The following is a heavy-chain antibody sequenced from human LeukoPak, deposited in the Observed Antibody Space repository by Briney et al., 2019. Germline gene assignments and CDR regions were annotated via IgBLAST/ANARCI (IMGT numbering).Heavy chain of an antibody. J-gene: IGHJ4*02. CDR2: INHSGST. CDR3: ARVTPYYYGSGSYSFPLDY. Sequence: KSSETLSLTCAVYGGSFSGYYWSRIRQPPGKGLEWIGEINHSGSTNYNPSLKSRVTISVDTSKNQFSLKLSSVTAADTAVYYCARVTPYYYGSGSYSFPLDYWGQGTLVTVSS. D-gene: IGHD3-10*01. V-gene: IGHV4-34*01. CDR1: GGSFSGYY.